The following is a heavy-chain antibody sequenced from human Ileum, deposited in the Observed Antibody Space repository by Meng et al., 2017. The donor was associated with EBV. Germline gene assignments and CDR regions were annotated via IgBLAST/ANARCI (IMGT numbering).Heavy chain of an antibody. D-gene: IGHD6-19*01. CDR1: GGSVSSGGNY. CDR2: IYNSGST. Sequence: LQELVPGLVRPSGTLSLTCSASGGSVSSGGNYWSWIRQPPGKGLEWIGSIYNSGSTNYNPSLKSRVTISVDTSKNQFSLKLSSVTAADTAVYYCAGDGYSSGSDWGQGTLVTVSS. V-gene: IGHV4-61*08. CDR3: AGDGYSSGSD. J-gene: IGHJ4*02.